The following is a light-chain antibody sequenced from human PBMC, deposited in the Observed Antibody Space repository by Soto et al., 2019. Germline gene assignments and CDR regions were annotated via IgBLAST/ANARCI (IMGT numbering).Light chain of an antibody. V-gene: IGKV1-39*01. CDR1: QSISSY. J-gene: IGKJ1*01. CDR2: AAS. Sequence: DIQMTHSPTSRSPSVGDRVTITCRASQSISSYLNWYQQKQGKAPKXLIYAASSLQSGVPSRFSGSGSGTDGTLTISSLQPEDFETYYCQQSYSTPRTFGQGTKVDIK. CDR3: QQSYSTPRT.